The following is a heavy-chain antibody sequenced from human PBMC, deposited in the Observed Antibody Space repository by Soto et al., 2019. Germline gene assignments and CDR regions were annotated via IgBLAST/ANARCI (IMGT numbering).Heavy chain of an antibody. Sequence: QVQLQQWGAGLLKPSETLSLTCAVYGGSFSGYYWSWIRQPPGKGLEWIGEINHRGSTNYNPPLKSRVTISVDTSNNQFSLKLSSVTAADTAVYYCARGPLYSSGWYGLLDCWGQGTLVTVSS. CDR2: INHRGST. CDR3: ARGPLYSSGWYGLLDC. D-gene: IGHD6-19*01. CDR1: GGSFSGYY. J-gene: IGHJ4*02. V-gene: IGHV4-34*01.